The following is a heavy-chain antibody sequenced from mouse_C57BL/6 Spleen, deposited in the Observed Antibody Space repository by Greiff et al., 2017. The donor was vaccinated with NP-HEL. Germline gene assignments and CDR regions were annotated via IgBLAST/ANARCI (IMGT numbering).Heavy chain of an antibody. J-gene: IGHJ4*01. CDR2: IHPNSGSI. V-gene: IGHV1-64*01. D-gene: IGHD2-4*01. Sequence: VQLQQPGAELVKPGASVKLSCKASGYTFTSYWMHWVKQRPGQGLEWIGMIHPNSGSINYNEKFKSKATLTVDKSSSTAYMQLSSLTSEDSTVYYCASRGGDYDDYAMDYWGKGASVTVSS. CDR1: GYTFTSYW. CDR3: ASRGGDYDDYAMDY.